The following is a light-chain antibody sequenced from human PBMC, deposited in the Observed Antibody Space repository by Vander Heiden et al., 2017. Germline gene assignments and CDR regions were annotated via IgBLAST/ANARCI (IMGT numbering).Light chain of an antibody. J-gene: IGKJ1*01. Sequence: EVVLTQSPGTLYLSPGERATLSCRASRSVSSRFLAWYQQKPGQAPRLLVYDVSTRATGIPDRFSGSGYGTDFTLTIRRLEPEDSAVYYCQQYASSRTFGQGTKVEI. CDR2: DVS. CDR3: QQYASSRT. V-gene: IGKV3-20*01. CDR1: RSVSSRF.